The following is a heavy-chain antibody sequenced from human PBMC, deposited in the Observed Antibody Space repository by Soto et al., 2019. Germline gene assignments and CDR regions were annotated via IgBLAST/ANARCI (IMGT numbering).Heavy chain of an antibody. CDR3: ERRTTYYYDRSGYYYFDF. Sequence: EVQLVQSGAEVKKPGESLKISCKASGYSFTNYWIGWVLQMPGKGLEWMGMISPGDSDTRYSPSFQGQVTISADKSICNAELQWSSQKAWDTAMYYCERRTTYYYDRSGYYYFDFWGQGTLVTVSS. CDR1: GYSFTNYW. CDR2: ISPGDSDT. D-gene: IGHD3-22*01. V-gene: IGHV5-51*01. J-gene: IGHJ4*02.